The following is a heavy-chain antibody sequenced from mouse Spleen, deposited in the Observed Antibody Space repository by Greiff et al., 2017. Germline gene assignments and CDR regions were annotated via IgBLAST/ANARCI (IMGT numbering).Heavy chain of an antibody. Sequence: EVKLVESGGGLVKLGGSLKLSCAASGFTFSSYYMSWVRQTPEKRLEWVATISSGGGSTYYPDSVKGRFTISRDNAKNTLYLQMSSLNSEDTAVYYCARKGNYDWFAYWGQGTLVTVSA. D-gene: IGHD2-4*01. CDR2: ISSGGGST. J-gene: IGHJ3*01. CDR3: ARKGNYDWFAY. V-gene: IGHV5-9*04. CDR1: GFTFSSYY.